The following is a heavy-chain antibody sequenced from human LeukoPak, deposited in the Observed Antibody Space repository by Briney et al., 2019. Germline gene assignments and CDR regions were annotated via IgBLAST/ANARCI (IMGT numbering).Heavy chain of an antibody. Sequence: PGGSLRLSCAASGFTFNSYAMSWVRQAPGKGLEWVSAISGSGAGTYYADSVKGRFTISRDNSKNTLYLQMSSLRADDTALFYCAKPAYYSDSGSFPTQYYFDYWGQGTLVTVSS. CDR3: AKPAYYSDSGSFPTQYYFDY. CDR1: GFTFNSYA. D-gene: IGHD3-10*01. V-gene: IGHV3-23*01. J-gene: IGHJ4*02. CDR2: ISGSGAGT.